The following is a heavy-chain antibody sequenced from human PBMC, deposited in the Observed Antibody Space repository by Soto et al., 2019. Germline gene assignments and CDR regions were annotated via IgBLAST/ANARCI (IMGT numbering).Heavy chain of an antibody. V-gene: IGHV4-4*07. CDR1: GGSISSYY. D-gene: IGHD2-21*01. CDR2: IYAGGST. CDR3: AGIGEDDYYGMDV. Sequence: PSETLSLTCSVSGGSISSYYCNWIRQPAGKGLEWIGRIYAGGSTKYNPSLKSRVTMLVVXXXXXFXLXLXXXTTAXTAVYYCAGIGEDDYYGMDVWGQGTTVTVSS. J-gene: IGHJ6*02.